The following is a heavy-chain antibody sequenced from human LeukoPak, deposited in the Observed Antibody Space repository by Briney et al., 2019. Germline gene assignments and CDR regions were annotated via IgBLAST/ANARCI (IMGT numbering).Heavy chain of an antibody. CDR2: INPSGGST. V-gene: IGHV1-46*01. CDR1: GYTFTSYY. J-gene: IGHJ4*02. CDR3: ARGPGALTYYYGSGSLFAGFDY. D-gene: IGHD3-10*01. Sequence: ASVKVSCKASGYTFTSYYMHWVRQAPGQGLERMGIINPSGGSTSYAQKFQGRVTMTRDTSTSTVYMELSSLRSEDTAVYYCARGPGALTYYYGSGSLFAGFDYWGQGTLVTVSS.